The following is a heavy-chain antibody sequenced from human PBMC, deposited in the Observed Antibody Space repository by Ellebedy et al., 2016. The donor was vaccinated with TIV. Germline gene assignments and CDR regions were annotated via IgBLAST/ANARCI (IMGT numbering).Heavy chain of an antibody. V-gene: IGHV3-21*01. J-gene: IGHJ4*02. Sequence: GGSLRLXCAASGFTFSSYSMNWVRQAPGKGLEWVSSISSSSSYIYYADSVKGRFTISRDNAKNSLYLQMNSLRAEDTAVYYCARDFTIFGVVTYFDYWGQGTLVTVSS. CDR3: ARDFTIFGVVTYFDY. CDR1: GFTFSSYS. CDR2: ISSSSSYI. D-gene: IGHD3-3*01.